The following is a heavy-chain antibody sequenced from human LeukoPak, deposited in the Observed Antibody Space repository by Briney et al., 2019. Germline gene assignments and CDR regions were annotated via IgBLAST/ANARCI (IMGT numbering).Heavy chain of an antibody. V-gene: IGHV1-69*05. D-gene: IGHD6-19*01. CDR1: GGTFSSYA. CDR3: ARGRGSGWYDRFDP. CDR2: IIPIFGTA. Sequence: ASVKVSCKASGGTFSSYAISWVRQAPGQGLEWMGRIIPIFGTANYAQKFQGRVTITTDESTSTVYMEVSSLRSEDTAVYYCARGRGSGWYDRFDPWGQGTLVTVSS. J-gene: IGHJ5*02.